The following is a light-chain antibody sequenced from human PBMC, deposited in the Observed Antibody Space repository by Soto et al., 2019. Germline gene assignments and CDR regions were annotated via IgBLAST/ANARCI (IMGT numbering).Light chain of an antibody. CDR3: SSYTGSSTAVV. Sequence: QSALTQPASVSGSPGQSITISCTGTSSDIGDYNYVSWYQQHPGKAPKLMIFDVTNRPSGVSNRFSGSKSGNTASLTISGLQAEDEADYYCSSYTGSSTAVVFGGGTKLTVL. V-gene: IGLV2-14*01. CDR2: DVT. J-gene: IGLJ2*01. CDR1: SSDIGDYNY.